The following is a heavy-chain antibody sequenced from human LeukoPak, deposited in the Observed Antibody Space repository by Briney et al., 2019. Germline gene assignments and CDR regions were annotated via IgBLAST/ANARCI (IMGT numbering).Heavy chain of an antibody. D-gene: IGHD3-10*01. CDR1: GYSFTSYW. V-gene: IGHV5-10-1*01. CDR3: ARLIGAGSPTLNWFDP. Sequence: PGESLRISCKCSGYSFTSYWISWERQMPGKGLEWMGRIDPSDSYTNYSPSFQGHVTISADKSIITAYLQWSSLKASDTSIYYEARLIGAGSPTLNWFDPWGQGALVTVSS. CDR2: IDPSDSYT. J-gene: IGHJ5*02.